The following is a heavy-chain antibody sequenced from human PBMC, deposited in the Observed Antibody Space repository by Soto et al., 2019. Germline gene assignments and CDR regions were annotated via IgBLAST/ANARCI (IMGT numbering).Heavy chain of an antibody. V-gene: IGHV3-30-3*01. CDR3: ARDLKVSANTLYYYYYGMDV. CDR1: GFTFSSYA. D-gene: IGHD2-8*01. J-gene: IGHJ6*02. CDR2: ISYDGSNK. Sequence: GGSLRLSCAASGFTFSSYAMHWVRQAPGKGLEWVAVISYDGSNKYYADSVKGRFTISRDNSKNTLYLQMNSLRAEDTAVYYCARDLKVSANTLYYYYYGMDVWGQGTTVTVSS.